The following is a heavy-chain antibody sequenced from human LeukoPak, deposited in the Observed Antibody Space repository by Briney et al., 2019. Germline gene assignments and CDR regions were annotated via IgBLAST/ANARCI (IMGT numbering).Heavy chain of an antibody. J-gene: IGHJ4*02. V-gene: IGHV4-59*01. D-gene: IGHD2-15*01. CDR3: ARGGTVVSFSFDY. CDR1: GGSISSYY. Sequence: SETLSLTCTVSGGSISSYYWSWIRQPPGKGLEWIGYIYYSGSTNYNPSLKSRVTISVDTPKNQFSLKLSSVTAADTAVYYCARGGTVVSFSFDYWGQGTLVTVSS. CDR2: IYYSGST.